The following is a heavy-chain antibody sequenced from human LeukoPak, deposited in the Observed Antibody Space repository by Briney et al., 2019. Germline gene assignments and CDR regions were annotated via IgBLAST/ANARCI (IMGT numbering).Heavy chain of an antibody. CDR2: ISGSSGGT. CDR1: GFTFSNYA. Sequence: GGSLRLSCAASGFTFSNYAMSWVRQAPGKGLEWVSAISGSSGGTYYADSVKGRFTISRDNSKNTLYLQMNSLRAEDTAVYYCAKASGDGSNYYFDSWGQGTLVT. CDR3: AKASGDGSNYYFDS. J-gene: IGHJ4*02. V-gene: IGHV3-23*01. D-gene: IGHD5-24*01.